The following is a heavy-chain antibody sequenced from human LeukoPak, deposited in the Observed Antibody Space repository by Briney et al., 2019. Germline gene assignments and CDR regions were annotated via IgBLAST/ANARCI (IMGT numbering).Heavy chain of an antibody. V-gene: IGHV3-30*02. CDR1: AFTFSGFG. D-gene: IGHD3-10*01. CDR3: ATDGGHWFYSDY. J-gene: IGHJ4*02. CDR2: IWFDGSSK. Sequence: GGSLRLSCAASAFTFSGFGMHWVRQAPGKGLEWVAFIWFDGSSKYYADSVKGRFTISRDNSKNTLYLQMNSLRVEDTAMYYCATDGGHWFYSDYWGQGNLVTVSS.